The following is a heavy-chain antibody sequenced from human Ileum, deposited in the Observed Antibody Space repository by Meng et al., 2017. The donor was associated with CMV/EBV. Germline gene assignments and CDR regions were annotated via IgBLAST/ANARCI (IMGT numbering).Heavy chain of an antibody. Sequence: GESLKISCAASGFTFSSYEMNWVRQAPGKGLEWVSYISNSGSTIYYADSVKGRFTISRDNAKNSLYLQMNSLRAEDTAVYYCARGERYCSSTSCSWDDWGQGTLVTVSS. D-gene: IGHD2-2*01. V-gene: IGHV3-48*03. CDR1: GFTFSSYE. J-gene: IGHJ4*02. CDR2: ISNSGSTI. CDR3: ARGERYCSSTSCSWDD.